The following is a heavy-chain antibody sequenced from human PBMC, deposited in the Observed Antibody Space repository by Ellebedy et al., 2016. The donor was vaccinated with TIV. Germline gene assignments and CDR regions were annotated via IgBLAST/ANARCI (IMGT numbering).Heavy chain of an antibody. CDR2: ISGSGGTT. CDR3: AKGDEFWSGYSPSYYYYMDV. J-gene: IGHJ6*03. D-gene: IGHD3-3*01. Sequence: GESLKISXAASGFTFSSYAMNWVRQAPGKGLEWVFSISGSGGTTYYADSAKGRSAISRDNSKNTLYLQMNSLGAGDTATYYCAKGDEFWSGYSPSYYYYMDVWGKGTTVTVSS. V-gene: IGHV3-23*01. CDR1: GFTFSSYA.